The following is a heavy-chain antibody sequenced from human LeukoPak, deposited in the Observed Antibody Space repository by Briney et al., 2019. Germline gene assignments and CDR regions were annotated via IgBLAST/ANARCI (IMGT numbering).Heavy chain of an antibody. CDR2: INPNSGGT. D-gene: IGHD3-22*01. V-gene: IGHV1-2*02. Sequence: GASVKVSCKASGYTFTGYYMHWVRQAPGQGLEWMGWINPNSGGTNYAQKFQGRVTMTRDTSISTAYMELSRLRSGDTAVYYCARVPITMIVVVMHTYAFDIWGQGTMVTVSS. J-gene: IGHJ3*02. CDR1: GYTFTGYY. CDR3: ARVPITMIVVVMHTYAFDI.